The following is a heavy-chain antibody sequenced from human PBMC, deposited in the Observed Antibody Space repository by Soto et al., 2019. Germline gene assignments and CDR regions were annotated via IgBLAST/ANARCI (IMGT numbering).Heavy chain of an antibody. CDR1: GGSFSNTIYY. D-gene: IGHD6-19*01. CDR3: ARHMRAVSSPLGY. V-gene: IGHV4-39*01. CDR2: IYYNGNA. J-gene: IGHJ4*02. Sequence: PSETLSLTCSVSGGSFSNTIYYWAWDRQPPGKGLEGIGSIYYNGNAFYNPSLKRRVTITVDSSKSQFPLKVTSVTAEDTAVYYCARHMRAVSSPLGYWGQGALVTVSS.